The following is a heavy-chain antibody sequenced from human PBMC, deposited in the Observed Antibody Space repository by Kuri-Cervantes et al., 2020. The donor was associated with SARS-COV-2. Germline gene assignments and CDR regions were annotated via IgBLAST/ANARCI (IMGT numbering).Heavy chain of an antibody. CDR3: ASSIAAAGWDAFDI. D-gene: IGHD6-13*01. V-gene: IGHV1-69*04. Sequence: SVKVSCKASGGAFSSYAISWVRQAPGQGLEWMGRIIPILGTANYAQKFQGRVTITADKSTSTAYMELSSLRSEDTAVYYCASSIAAAGWDAFDIWGQGTMVTVSS. J-gene: IGHJ3*02. CDR2: IIPILGTA. CDR1: GGAFSSYA.